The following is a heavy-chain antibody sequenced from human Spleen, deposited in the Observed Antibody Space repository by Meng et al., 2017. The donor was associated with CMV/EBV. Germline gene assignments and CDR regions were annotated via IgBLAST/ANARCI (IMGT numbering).Heavy chain of an antibody. CDR3: THLHYDFWSGYYTGFDY. Sequence: GGSLRLSCAASGFTFSSYALSWVRQAPGKGLEWVSTISGSGGSTYYADSVKGRFTISRDNSKNTLYLQMNSLRAEDTAVYYCTHLHYDFWSGYYTGFDYWGQGTLVTVSS. CDR2: ISGSGGST. J-gene: IGHJ4*02. V-gene: IGHV3-23*01. CDR1: GFTFSSYA. D-gene: IGHD3-3*01.